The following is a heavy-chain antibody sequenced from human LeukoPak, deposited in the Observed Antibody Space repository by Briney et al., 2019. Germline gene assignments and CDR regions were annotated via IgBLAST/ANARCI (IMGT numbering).Heavy chain of an antibody. CDR3: ARVPFYDSSGVF. J-gene: IGHJ4*02. D-gene: IGHD3-22*01. Sequence: SETLSLTCTVSSGSISSGDNYWSWIRQPPGKGLEWIGYIYYSGSTYYNPSLKSRVTISSDTSKNQFSLKLSSVTAADTAVYYCARVPFYDSSGVFWGQGTLVTVSS. V-gene: IGHV4-30-4*01. CDR2: IYYSGST. CDR1: SGSISSGDNY.